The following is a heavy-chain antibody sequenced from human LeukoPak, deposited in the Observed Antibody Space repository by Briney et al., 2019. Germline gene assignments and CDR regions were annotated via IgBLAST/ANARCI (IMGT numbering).Heavy chain of an antibody. CDR3: ARDIYDILTGSIYGMDV. Sequence: SETLSLTCTVSGGSVSSGSYYWSWIRPPPGKGLEGVGYFYYSGSTNYNPSLKSRVTISADTSKNQFSLKLGSVTAADTAVYYCARDIYDILTGSIYGMDVWGKGTTVTVSS. CDR1: GGSVSSGSYY. CDR2: FYYSGST. V-gene: IGHV4-61*01. D-gene: IGHD3-9*01. J-gene: IGHJ6*04.